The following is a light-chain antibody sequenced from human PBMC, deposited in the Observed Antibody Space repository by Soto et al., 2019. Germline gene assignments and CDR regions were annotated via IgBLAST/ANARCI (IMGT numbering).Light chain of an antibody. J-gene: IGKJ4*01. CDR3: QPYNNWPLT. V-gene: IGKV3-15*01. CDR2: DIS. CDR1: QTVSRN. Sequence: EVVMTQSPATLSVSPGERATLSCRASQTVSRNLAWYQQRPGQAPRLLIYDISNRATGVPARFSGSGSETEFTLTIRSLQSEDFAVYYCQPYNNWPLTFGGGTKVDIK.